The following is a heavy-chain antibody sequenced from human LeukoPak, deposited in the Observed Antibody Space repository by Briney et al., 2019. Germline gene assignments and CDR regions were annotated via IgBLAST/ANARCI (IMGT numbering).Heavy chain of an antibody. V-gene: IGHV3-30-3*01. Sequence: SCKASGGTFSSYAISWVRQAPGKGLEWVAVISYDGSNKYYADSVKGRFTISRDNSKNTLYLQMNSLRAEDTAVYYCAREEYRYFDYWGQGTLVTVSS. D-gene: IGHD6-6*01. CDR1: GGTFSSYA. CDR3: AREEYRYFDY. CDR2: ISYDGSNK. J-gene: IGHJ4*02.